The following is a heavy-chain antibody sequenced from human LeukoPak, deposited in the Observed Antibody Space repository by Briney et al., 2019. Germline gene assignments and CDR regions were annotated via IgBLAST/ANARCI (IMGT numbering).Heavy chain of an antibody. CDR1: GFTFSSYG. D-gene: IGHD6-19*01. CDR2: IRYDGSNK. CDR3: AKDLYSSSLFDY. V-gene: IGHV3-30*02. J-gene: IGHJ4*02. Sequence: GGSLRLSCAASGFTFSSYGMHWVRQAPGKGLGWVAFIRYDGSNKYYADSVKGRFTISRDNSKNTLYLQMNSLRAEDTAVYYCAKDLYSSSLFDYWGQGTLVTVSS.